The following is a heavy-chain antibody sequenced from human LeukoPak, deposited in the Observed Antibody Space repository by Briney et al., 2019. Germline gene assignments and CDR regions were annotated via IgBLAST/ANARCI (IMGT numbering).Heavy chain of an antibody. Sequence: SVKVSCKASGGTFSNYAISWVRQAPGQGLEWMGGIIPIFGTANCAEKFRGRVTITADETTSTAYMELSRLKSEDTAVYYCARDSSEFRSLIPHWGQGTLVTVSS. CDR3: ARDSSEFRSLIPH. CDR1: GGTFSNYA. D-gene: IGHD2-21*01. V-gene: IGHV1-69*13. J-gene: IGHJ1*01. CDR2: IIPIFGTA.